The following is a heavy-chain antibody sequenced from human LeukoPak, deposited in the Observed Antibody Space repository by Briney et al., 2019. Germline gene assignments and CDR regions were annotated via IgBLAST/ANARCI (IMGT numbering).Heavy chain of an antibody. V-gene: IGHV3-23*01. Sequence: GGSLRLSCAASGFTFSSYAMTWVRQAPGKGLEWVSAISGSGGSTYYADSVKGRFTISRDTSKNTLYLQMNSLRAEDTAVYYCAKGIEDIVVVPAAAFDIWGQGTMVTVSS. J-gene: IGHJ3*02. CDR2: ISGSGGST. CDR1: GFTFSSYA. CDR3: AKGIEDIVVVPAAAFDI. D-gene: IGHD2-2*01.